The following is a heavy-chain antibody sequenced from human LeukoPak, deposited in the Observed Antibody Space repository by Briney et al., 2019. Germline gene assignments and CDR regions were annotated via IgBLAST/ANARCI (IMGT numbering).Heavy chain of an antibody. CDR2: INPKSGVT. D-gene: IGHD6-6*01. Sequence: GVSVKVSCKASGYTFTGYYMHWVRQAPGQGPEWMGWINPKSGVTNYAQKFQGRVTMTSDTSISTAYMNFSRLRSDDTAMYYCARDLGVAVRPFSLFYWGQGTLVTVSS. CDR1: GYTFTGYY. CDR3: ARDLGVAVRPFSLFY. J-gene: IGHJ4*02. V-gene: IGHV1-2*02.